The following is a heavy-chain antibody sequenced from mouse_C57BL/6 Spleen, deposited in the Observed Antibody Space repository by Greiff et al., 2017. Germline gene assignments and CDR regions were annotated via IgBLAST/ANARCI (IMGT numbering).Heavy chain of an antibody. CDR3: ARSGIYYGYDEGFAY. V-gene: IGHV1-64*01. CDR1: GYTFTSYW. J-gene: IGHJ3*01. Sequence: QVQLQQPGAELVKPGASVKLSCKASGYTFTSYWMHWVKQRPGQGLEWIGMIHPNSGSTNYNEKFKSKATLTVDKSSSTAYMQLSSLTSEDSAVYYCARSGIYYGYDEGFAYWGQGTLVTVSA. CDR2: IHPNSGST. D-gene: IGHD2-2*01.